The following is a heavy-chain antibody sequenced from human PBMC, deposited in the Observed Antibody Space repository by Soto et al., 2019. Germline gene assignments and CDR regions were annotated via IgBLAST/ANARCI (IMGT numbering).Heavy chain of an antibody. D-gene: IGHD2-21*02. J-gene: IGHJ6*02. V-gene: IGHV3-11*01. Sequence: GGSLRLSCAASGFIFRDYYMSWIRQAPGKGLEWVSHISSSGSSTYYADSVKGRFTISRDNAKNSLSLQMNSLRAEDTAVYYCARLVTAARHFYYALDVWGLGTTVTVSS. CDR3: ARLVTAARHFYYALDV. CDR2: ISSSGSST. CDR1: GFIFRDYY.